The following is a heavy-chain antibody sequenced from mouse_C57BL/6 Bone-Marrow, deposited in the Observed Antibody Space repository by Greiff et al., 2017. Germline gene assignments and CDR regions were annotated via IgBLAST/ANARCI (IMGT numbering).Heavy chain of an antibody. D-gene: IGHD2-13*01. CDR3: AREGDPYREYFDY. V-gene: IGHV1-81*01. CDR2: VYPRSGNT. J-gene: IGHJ2*01. Sequence: QVQLQQSGAELARPGASVKLSCKASGYTFTSYGISWVKQRTGQGLEWIGEVYPRSGNTYYNETFKGKGTLTADKYSSTAYMELRRLTSEDSAVYFCAREGDPYREYFDYGGQGTTLTVSS. CDR1: GYTFTSYG.